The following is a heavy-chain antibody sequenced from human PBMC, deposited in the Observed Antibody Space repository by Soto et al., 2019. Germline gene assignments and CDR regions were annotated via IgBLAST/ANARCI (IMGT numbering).Heavy chain of an antibody. V-gene: IGHV3-30*18. CDR3: AKGVQLWAKEYWNFDL. CDR2: ISYDGSNK. D-gene: IGHD5-18*01. Sequence: QVQLVESGGGVVQPGRSLRLSCAASGFTFSSYGMHWVRQAPGKGLEWVAVISYDGSNKYYADSVKGRFTISRDNSKNTLYLQMNSLRAEDTAVYYCAKGVQLWAKEYWNFDLWGRGTLVTVSS. J-gene: IGHJ2*01. CDR1: GFTFSSYG.